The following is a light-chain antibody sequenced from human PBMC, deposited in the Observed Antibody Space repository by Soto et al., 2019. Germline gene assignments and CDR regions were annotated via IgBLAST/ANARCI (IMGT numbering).Light chain of an antibody. CDR1: QGISSY. CDR3: QQLKSYPIT. Sequence: DIQLTQSPSFLSASVGDRVTITCRASQGISSYLVWYQQKAGKAPKLLIHTASTLQSGVPSRFSGSGYGTEFTLTISSLQPEDFATYYCQQLKSYPITFGQGTRLEIK. V-gene: IGKV1-9*01. CDR2: TAS. J-gene: IGKJ5*01.